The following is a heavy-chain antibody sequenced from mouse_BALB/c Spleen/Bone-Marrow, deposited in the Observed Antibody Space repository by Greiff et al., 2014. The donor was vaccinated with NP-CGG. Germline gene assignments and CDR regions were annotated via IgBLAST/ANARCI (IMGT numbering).Heavy chain of an antibody. CDR3: TRSGYVMDY. J-gene: IGHJ4*01. CDR1: GYTFTSYW. Sequence: LQQSGSELVRPGASVKLSYKASGYTFTSYWMHWVKQRPGQGLEWLGNIYPGTGSINYDEKFKSKATLTVDTSSSTAYMQLSSLTSEDSAVYYCTRSGYVMDYWGQGTSVTVSS. V-gene: IGHV1S22*01. D-gene: IGHD3-1*01. CDR2: IYPGTGSI.